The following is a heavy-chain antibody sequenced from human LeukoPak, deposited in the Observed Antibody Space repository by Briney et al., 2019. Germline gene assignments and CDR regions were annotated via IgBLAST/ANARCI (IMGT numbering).Heavy chain of an antibody. D-gene: IGHD2-2*01. CDR3: ARARPGAYCGTTSCFSDY. CDR2: ISAYNGNT. CDR1: GYIFTSYG. Sequence: ASVKVSCKASGYIFTSYGISWVRQGPGQGLEWVGWISAYNGNTKFAPNLQDRFTMTTDTSTATAYMELRSLRLNDTAVYFCARARPGAYCGTTSCFSDYWGQGTLVTVSS. V-gene: IGHV1-18*01. J-gene: IGHJ4*02.